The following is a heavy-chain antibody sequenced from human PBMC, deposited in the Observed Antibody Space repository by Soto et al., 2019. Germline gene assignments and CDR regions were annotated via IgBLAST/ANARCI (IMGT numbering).Heavy chain of an antibody. V-gene: IGHV3-7*02. Sequence: GGSLRLSCAASGFTFSSYWMSWVRQAPGKGLEWVANIKQDGSEKYYVDSVKGRFTISRDNAKNSLYLQMNSLRAEDTAVYYCADYASYYYDSSGYLEYFQHWGQGTLVTVSS. CDR2: IKQDGSEK. CDR3: ADYASYYYDSSGYLEYFQH. D-gene: IGHD3-22*01. CDR1: GFTFSSYW. J-gene: IGHJ1*01.